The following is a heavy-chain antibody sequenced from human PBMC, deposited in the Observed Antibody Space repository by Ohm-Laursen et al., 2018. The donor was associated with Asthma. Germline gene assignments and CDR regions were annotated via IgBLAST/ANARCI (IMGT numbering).Heavy chain of an antibody. V-gene: IGHV4-61*01. CDR3: ARRYCTGGSCSFDS. Sequence: SDTLSLTCTVSGGSVTGISYYWSWIWQPPGKGLEWIGYIYYTGTTNYNPSFKSRLSISVDTSMNQFSLNLTSVTAADTAVYYCARRYCTGGSCSFDSWGQGTLVTVSS. D-gene: IGHD2-15*01. CDR2: IYYTGTT. J-gene: IGHJ4*02. CDR1: GGSVTGISYY.